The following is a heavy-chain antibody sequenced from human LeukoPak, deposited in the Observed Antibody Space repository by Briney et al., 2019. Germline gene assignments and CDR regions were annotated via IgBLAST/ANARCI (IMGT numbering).Heavy chain of an antibody. CDR1: GGSISNTNYY. CDR3: ARGRSSSVAGRWKDLYFDY. CDR2: IYYSGTT. J-gene: IGHJ4*02. D-gene: IGHD6-19*01. Sequence: PSETLSLTCSVSGGSISNTNYYWAWIRQPPGKGLEWIGNIYYSGTTYYNPSLKSRVSISVDTSKNQFSLKLSSVTAADTAVYYCARGRSSSVAGRWKDLYFDYWGQGTLVTVSS. V-gene: IGHV4-39*01.